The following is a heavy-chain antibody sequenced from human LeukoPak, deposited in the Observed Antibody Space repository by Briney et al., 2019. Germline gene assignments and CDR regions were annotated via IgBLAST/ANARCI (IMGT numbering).Heavy chain of an antibody. CDR2: INPNSGGT. J-gene: IGHJ4*02. CDR3: ARDWFNYDSSGYYYYFDY. CDR1: GYTFTGYY. Sequence: ASVTVSCKASGYTFTGYYMHWVRQAPGQGLEWMGWINPNSGGTNYAQKFQGRVTMTRDTSISTAYMELSRLRSDDTAVYYCARDWFNYDSSGYYYYFDYWGQGTLVTVSS. D-gene: IGHD3-22*01. V-gene: IGHV1-2*02.